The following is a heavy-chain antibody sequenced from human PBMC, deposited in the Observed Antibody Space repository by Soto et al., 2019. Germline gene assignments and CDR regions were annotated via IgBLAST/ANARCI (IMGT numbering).Heavy chain of an antibody. J-gene: IGHJ4*02. V-gene: IGHV2-5*02. CDR3: AHVRRGPRIEENLGYYFDY. CDR2: IFWDDDK. CDR1: GFSLSTREVG. Sequence: QITLKESGPTLVKPTQTLTLTCTFSGFSLSTREVGVGWIRQPPGKALEWLALIFWDDDKRYSPSLKTRLTISKDTSKSQVVLTMTNMDPVDTATYYCAHVRRGPRIEENLGYYFDYWGQGTLVTVSS. D-gene: IGHD2-15*01.